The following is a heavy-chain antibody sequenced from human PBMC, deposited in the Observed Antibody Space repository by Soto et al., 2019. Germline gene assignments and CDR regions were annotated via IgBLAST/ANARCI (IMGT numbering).Heavy chain of an antibody. CDR3: ARLPPAYYSNTIQYFDY. CDR1: GGSISSSSYY. J-gene: IGHJ4*02. Sequence: SATLSLTCTVSGGSISSSSYYWGWIRQPPGKGLEWIGSIYYSGSTYYNPSLKSRVTISVDTSKNQFSLKLSSVTAADTAVYYCARLPPAYYSNTIQYFDYWGQGTLVTVSS. D-gene: IGHD4-4*01. V-gene: IGHV4-39*01. CDR2: IYYSGST.